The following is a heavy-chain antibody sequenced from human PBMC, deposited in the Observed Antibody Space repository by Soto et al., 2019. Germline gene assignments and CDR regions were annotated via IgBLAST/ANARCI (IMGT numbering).Heavy chain of an antibody. J-gene: IGHJ4*02. CDR3: ARGQTGGGWGYYFDY. D-gene: IGHD3-16*01. CDR2: IIPILGTA. V-gene: IGHV1-69*11. Sequence: QVPLVQSGAEVKKPGSSVKVSCKASGGTFSSYAIDWVRQAPGQGLEWMGGIIPILGTADYAQKFQGRVTITADESTSTAYMELSSLRSEDTAVYYCARGQTGGGWGYYFDYWGQGTLVTVSS. CDR1: GGTFSSYA.